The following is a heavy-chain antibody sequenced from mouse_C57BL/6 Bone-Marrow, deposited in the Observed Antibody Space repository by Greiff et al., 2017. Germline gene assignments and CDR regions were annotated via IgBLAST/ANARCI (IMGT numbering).Heavy chain of an antibody. D-gene: IGHD2-5*01. CDR1: GFTFSSYG. CDR2: ISSGGSYT. CDR3: ARATIVTTSWYFDV. J-gene: IGHJ1*03. Sequence: EVQLQESGGDLVKPGGSLKLSCAASGFTFSSYGMSWVRQTPDKRLEWVATISSGGSYTYYPDSVKGRFTISRDNAKNTLYLQMSSLKSEDTAMYYCARATIVTTSWYFDVWGTGTTVTVSS. V-gene: IGHV5-6*01.